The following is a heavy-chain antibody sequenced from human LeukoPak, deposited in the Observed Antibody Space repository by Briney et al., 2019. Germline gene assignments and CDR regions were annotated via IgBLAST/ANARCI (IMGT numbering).Heavy chain of an antibody. Sequence: SETLSLTCTVSGGSISSHYWSWIRRPPGKGLEWIGYIYYSGSTNYNLSLKSRVTISVDTSKNQFSLKLSSVTAADTAVYYCAREAYSSSSVLFDYWGQGTLVTVSS. D-gene: IGHD6-6*01. CDR1: GGSISSHY. V-gene: IGHV4-59*11. CDR2: IYYSGST. J-gene: IGHJ4*02. CDR3: AREAYSSSSVLFDY.